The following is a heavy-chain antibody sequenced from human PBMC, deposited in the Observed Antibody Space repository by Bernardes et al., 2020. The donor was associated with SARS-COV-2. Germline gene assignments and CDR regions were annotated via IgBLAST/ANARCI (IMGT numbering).Heavy chain of an antibody. J-gene: IGHJ4*02. CDR3: ARDSTPGVPVAADEWEQQYYLDY. V-gene: IGHV1-2*02. D-gene: IGHD1-26*01. Sequence: ASVKVSCKASGYTFTGYYMHWVRQAPGQGPEWMGWINPNSGGTNYAQNFQGRVTMTRDTSISTAYMELSRLRSDDLAIYYCARDSTPGVPVAADEWEQQYYLDYWGQGTLVTVSS. CDR2: INPNSGGT. CDR1: GYTFTGYY.